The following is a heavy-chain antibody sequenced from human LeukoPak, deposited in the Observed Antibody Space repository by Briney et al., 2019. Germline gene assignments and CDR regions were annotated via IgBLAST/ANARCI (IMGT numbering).Heavy chain of an antibody. Sequence: PSETLSLTCTVSGGSISSYYWSWIRQPPGKGLEWIGYIYYSGSTNYNPSLKSRVTISVDTSKNQFSLKLSSVTAADTAVYYCARLGLYYDSSTGAFDIWGQGTMVTVSS. J-gene: IGHJ3*02. CDR2: IYYSGST. CDR3: ARLGLYYDSSTGAFDI. V-gene: IGHV4-59*08. D-gene: IGHD3-22*01. CDR1: GGSISSYY.